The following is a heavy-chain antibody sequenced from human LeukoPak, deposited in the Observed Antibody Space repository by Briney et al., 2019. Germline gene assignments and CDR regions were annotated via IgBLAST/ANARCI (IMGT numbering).Heavy chain of an antibody. CDR3: ARQCYDSSGYYVLDY. V-gene: IGHV4-39*01. D-gene: IGHD3-22*01. CDR1: GGSISSSSYY. CDR2: IYYSGST. J-gene: IGHJ4*02. Sequence: LETLSLTCTVSGGSISSSSYYWGWIRQPPGKGLEWIGSIYYSGSTYYNPSLKSRVTISVDTSKNQFSLKLSSVTAADTAVYYCARQCYDSSGYYVLDYWGQGTLVTVSS.